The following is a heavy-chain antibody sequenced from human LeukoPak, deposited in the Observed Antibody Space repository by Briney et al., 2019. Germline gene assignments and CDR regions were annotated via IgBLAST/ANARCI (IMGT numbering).Heavy chain of an antibody. CDR2: ISSSSSTI. D-gene: IGHD1-26*01. J-gene: IGHJ4*02. Sequence: GGSLRLSCAASGFTFSSYSMNWVRQAPGKGLEWVSYISSSSSTISHADSVKGRFTISRDTAKNSLYLQMNSLRAEDTAVYYCARVRSGYYLDYWGQGTLVTVSS. CDR3: ARVRSGYYLDY. V-gene: IGHV3-48*01. CDR1: GFTFSSYS.